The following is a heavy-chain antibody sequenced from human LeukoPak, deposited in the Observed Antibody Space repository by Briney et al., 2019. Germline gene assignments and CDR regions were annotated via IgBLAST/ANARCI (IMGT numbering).Heavy chain of an antibody. J-gene: IGHJ4*02. CDR1: GFTFSSYG. CDR3: ARVHYNTAMVDIDY. V-gene: IGHV3-30*03. D-gene: IGHD5-18*01. CDR2: ISNDGSNK. Sequence: PGGSLRLSCAASGFTFSSYGMHWVRQAPGKGLEWVAVISNDGSNKYYAESVKGRFTISRDNGKNSLYLQMNSLRAEDTAVYYCARVHYNTAMVDIDYWGQGTLVTVSS.